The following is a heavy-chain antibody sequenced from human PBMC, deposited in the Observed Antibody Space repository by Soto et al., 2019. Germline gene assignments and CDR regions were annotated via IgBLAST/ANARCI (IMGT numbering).Heavy chain of an antibody. J-gene: IGHJ4*02. V-gene: IGHV4-39*01. CDR3: ARHYLGIEGSLYYFDY. CDR2: ISYSGST. Sequence: QLQLQESGPGLVKPSETLSLTCTVSGGSISSSSYYWGWIRQPPGKGLAWIGSISYSGSTYYNPSLKIRVTISVDTSKHQCSLKLSSVTAADTAVYYGARHYLGIEGSLYYFDYWCQGTLVTVSS. CDR1: GGSISSSSYY. D-gene: IGHD3-16*01.